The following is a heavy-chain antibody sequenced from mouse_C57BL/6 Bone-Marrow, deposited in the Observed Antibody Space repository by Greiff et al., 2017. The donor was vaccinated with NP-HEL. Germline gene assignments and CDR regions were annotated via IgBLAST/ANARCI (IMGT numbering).Heavy chain of an antibody. V-gene: IGHV5-6*02. CDR3: ARRGYYSTTGFAY. Sequence: EVKLMESGGDLVKPGGSLKLSCAASGFTFSSYGMSWVRRTPDKRLEWVATISSGGSYTYYPDSVKGRFTISRDNAKNTLYLQMSSLKSEDTAMYYCARRGYYSTTGFAYWGQGTLVTVSA. CDR1: GFTFSSYG. J-gene: IGHJ3*01. CDR2: ISSGGSYT. D-gene: IGHD2-5*01.